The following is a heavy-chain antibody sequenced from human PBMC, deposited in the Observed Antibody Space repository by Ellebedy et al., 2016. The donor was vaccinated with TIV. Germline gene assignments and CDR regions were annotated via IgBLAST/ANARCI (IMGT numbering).Heavy chain of an antibody. V-gene: IGHV3-7*01. CDR2: INPDGSAE. D-gene: IGHD6-13*01. J-gene: IGHJ4*02. Sequence: GESLKISCAASGFIISGDWMSWVRQAPGKGLEWVAHINPDGSAEYYVDSVKGRFTISRDNAKNSLYLQMNSLRAEDTAVYYCSRGIAAVMYWGQGTLVTVS. CDR3: SRGIAAVMY. CDR1: GFIISGDW.